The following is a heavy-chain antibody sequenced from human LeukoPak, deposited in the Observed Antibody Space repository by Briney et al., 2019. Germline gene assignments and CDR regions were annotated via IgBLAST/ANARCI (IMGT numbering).Heavy chain of an antibody. V-gene: IGHV3-73*01. CDR3: TGQNYGDYCFDY. D-gene: IGHD4-17*01. CDR2: IRSKANSYAT. J-gene: IGHJ4*02. Sequence: PGGSLRLSCAASGFTFSGSAMHWVRQASGKGLEWVGRIRSKANSYATAYAASVKGRFTISRDDSKNTAYLQMNSLKTEDTAVYYCTGQNYGDYCFDYWGQGTLVTVSS. CDR1: GFTFSGSA.